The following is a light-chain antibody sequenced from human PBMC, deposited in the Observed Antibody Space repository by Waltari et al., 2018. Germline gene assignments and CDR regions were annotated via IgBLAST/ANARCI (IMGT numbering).Light chain of an antibody. J-gene: IGKJ4*01. CDR1: QSISNW. CDR3: QQYNSYSLLS. CDR2: KAS. V-gene: IGKV1-5*03. Sequence: DIQMTQSPSSLSASVGDRFTSTCRASQSISNWLAWYQQKPVKAPKLLIYKASTLESGVPSRFSGRGSGTEFTLTISSLQPDDFATYYCQQYNSYSLLSFGGGTKVEIK.